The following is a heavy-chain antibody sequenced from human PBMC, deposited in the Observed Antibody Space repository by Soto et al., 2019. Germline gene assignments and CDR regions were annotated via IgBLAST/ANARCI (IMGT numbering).Heavy chain of an antibody. CDR1: GDSFSSSNW. D-gene: IGHD2-15*01. J-gene: IGHJ4*02. CDR3: ARSPRRVEGKWYFAY. V-gene: IGHV4-4*02. Sequence: QVQLQESGPGLVKPSGTLSLTCGVSGDSFSSSNWWTWIRQPPGKGLEWIGDILHTGHTDYSPSLRSRITNSIDTSKKELSLNLTSVTATDTAVYYCARSPRRVEGKWYFAYWGPGALVTVSS. CDR2: ILHTGHT.